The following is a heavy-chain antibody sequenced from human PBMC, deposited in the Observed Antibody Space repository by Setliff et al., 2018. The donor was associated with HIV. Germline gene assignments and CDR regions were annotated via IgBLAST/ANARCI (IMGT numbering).Heavy chain of an antibody. J-gene: IGHJ5*02. CDR3: ARRGRDGVFIMFATGFDP. CDR2: IYYSGTT. V-gene: IGHV4-39*01. CDR1: GGTISSSYYY. D-gene: IGHD2-8*01. Sequence: TLSLTCSVSGGTISSSYYYWGWIRQPPGKGLEWIGAIYYSGTTYYNPSLKSRVTISVDTSKKQFSLKLNSVTAADTAVYYCARRGRDGVFIMFATGFDPWGQGALVTVSS.